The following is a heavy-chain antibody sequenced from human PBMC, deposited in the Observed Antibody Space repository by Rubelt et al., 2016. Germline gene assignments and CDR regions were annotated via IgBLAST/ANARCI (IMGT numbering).Heavy chain of an antibody. J-gene: IGHJ5*01. CDR2: IDPSDSYT. CDR3: ARQPAEGWVDS. D-gene: IGHD2-2*01. Sequence: EVQLEQSGAEVKRPGESLRISCKGSGYSFTSHWISWVRQMPGKGLEWMGRIDPSDSYTIYSPSFQGHVIFSVDKAISTADLQWRSLRASDTAMYFCARQPAEGWVDSWGQGTLVTVSS. CDR1: GYSFTSHW. V-gene: IGHV5-10-1*03.